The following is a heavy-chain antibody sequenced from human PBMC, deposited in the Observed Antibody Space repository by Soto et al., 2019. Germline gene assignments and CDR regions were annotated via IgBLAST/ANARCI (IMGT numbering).Heavy chain of an antibody. J-gene: IGHJ6*02. CDR3: VRQGIGVLHGLVDV. Sequence: SETLSLTCAVYGGSFIGDYWSWILQPPGKGLEWIGYMYHSGSTYYNPSLKSRVTISIDRSTNQFSLTLSSVTAADTAVYYCVRQGIGVLHGLVDVWGQGTTVTVSS. CDR1: GGSFIGDY. V-gene: IGHV4-34*01. D-gene: IGHD1-26*01. CDR2: MYHSGST.